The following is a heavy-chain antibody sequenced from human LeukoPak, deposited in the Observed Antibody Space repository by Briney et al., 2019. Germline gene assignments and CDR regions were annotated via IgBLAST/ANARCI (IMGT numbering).Heavy chain of an antibody. D-gene: IGHD3-16*01. Sequence: PGGSLRLSCAASGFTFSSYGMHWVRQAPGKGLEWVAVISYNESKNYYAGSVKGRFTISRDNSKNTLYLQMNSLKAEDTAVYYCANWGRFDPWGQGTLVTVSS. CDR1: GFTFSSYG. CDR2: ISYNESKN. J-gene: IGHJ5*02. CDR3: ANWGRFDP. V-gene: IGHV3-30*18.